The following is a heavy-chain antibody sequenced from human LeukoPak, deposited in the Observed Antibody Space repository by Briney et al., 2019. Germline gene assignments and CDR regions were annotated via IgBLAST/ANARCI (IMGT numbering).Heavy chain of an antibody. Sequence: ASVKVSCKASGYTFTSYGISWVRQAPGQVLEWMGWISAYNGNTNYAQKLQGRVTMTTDTSTSTAYMELRSLRSDDTAVYYCARDAGFYCSSTSCYEIDYWGQGTLVTVSS. CDR1: GYTFTSYG. CDR3: ARDAGFYCSSTSCYEIDY. D-gene: IGHD2-2*01. J-gene: IGHJ4*02. V-gene: IGHV1-18*01. CDR2: ISAYNGNT.